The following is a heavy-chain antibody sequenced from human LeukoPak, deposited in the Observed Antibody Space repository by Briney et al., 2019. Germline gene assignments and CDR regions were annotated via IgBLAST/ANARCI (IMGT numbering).Heavy chain of an antibody. CDR1: GFTFSSRDW. V-gene: IGHV3-7*01. Sequence: GGSLRLSCVASGFTFSSRDWMTWVRQAPGKGLEWVANIKQDGSEKNYVDSVKGRFTISRDNAKNSLYLQMNSLRDEDTAVYYCARDKVVGATFFDYWGQGTLVTVSS. J-gene: IGHJ4*02. CDR3: ARDKVVGATFFDY. CDR2: IKQDGSEK. D-gene: IGHD1-26*01.